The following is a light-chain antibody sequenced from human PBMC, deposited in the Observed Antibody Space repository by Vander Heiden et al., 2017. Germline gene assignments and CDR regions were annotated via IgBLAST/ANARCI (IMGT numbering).Light chain of an antibody. CDR2: DAS. CDR1: QSVSRNY. V-gene: IGKV3-20*01. Sequence: EIVLTQSPGPLSLSPGERATLSCRASQSVSRNYLAWYQQKPGQAPRLLIYDASSRATGIPDRFSGSGSGTDFTLTISRLEPEDFAVYYCQQYGSAPDTFGQGTKLEIK. J-gene: IGKJ2*01. CDR3: QQYGSAPDT.